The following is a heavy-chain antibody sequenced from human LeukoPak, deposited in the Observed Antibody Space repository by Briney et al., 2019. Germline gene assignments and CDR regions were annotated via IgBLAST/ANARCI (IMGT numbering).Heavy chain of an antibody. D-gene: IGHD3-10*01. CDR3: AGGPGTSVIRGVSPKY. CDR1: GGSFSGY. Sequence: KPSETLSLTCAVYGGSFSGYWTWIRQPPGKRLEWLGEINHRGTTNYNPSLKSRVTIFADTSKNQFSLRVTSVTATDMAVYFCAGGPGTSVIRGVSPKYWGQGTLVAVSS. J-gene: IGHJ4*02. CDR2: INHRGTT. V-gene: IGHV4-34*01.